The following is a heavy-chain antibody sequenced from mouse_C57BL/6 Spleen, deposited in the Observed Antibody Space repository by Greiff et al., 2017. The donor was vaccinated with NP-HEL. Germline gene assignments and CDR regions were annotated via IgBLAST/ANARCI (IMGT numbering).Heavy chain of an antibody. CDR2: IRNKANNHAT. D-gene: IGHD2-4*01. CDR1: GFTFSDAW. V-gene: IGHV6-6*01. CDR3: TRDYDYDGYWYFDV. Sequence: EVKVEESGGGLVQPGGSMKLSCAASGFTFSDAWMDWVRQSPEKGLEWVAEIRNKANNHATYYAESVKGRFTISRDDSKSSVYLQMNSLRAEDTGIYYCTRDYDYDGYWYFDVWGTGTTVTVSS. J-gene: IGHJ1*03.